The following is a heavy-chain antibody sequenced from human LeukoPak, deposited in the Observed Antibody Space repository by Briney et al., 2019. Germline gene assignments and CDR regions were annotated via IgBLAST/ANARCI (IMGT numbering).Heavy chain of an antibody. Sequence: SETLSLTCTVSGGSISSYYWSWIRQPPGKGLEWLGYIYYSGSTNYNPSLKSRVTISVDTSENQFSLKLSSVTAADTAVYYCARGGPDYSNYVYFDYWGQGTLVTVSS. V-gene: IGHV4-59*12. CDR3: ARGGPDYSNYVYFDY. CDR2: IYYSGST. D-gene: IGHD4-11*01. J-gene: IGHJ4*02. CDR1: GGSISSYY.